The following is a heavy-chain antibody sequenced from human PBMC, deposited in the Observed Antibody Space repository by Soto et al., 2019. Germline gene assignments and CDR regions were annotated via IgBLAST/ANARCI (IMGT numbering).Heavy chain of an antibody. Sequence: QVQLVQSGAEVKKPGASVKVSCKTSGYTFTSYGISWVRQAPGQGLEWMGWISAYNGNTNYAQKLQGRVTMTTDTSTSTAYMELRSLRSDDTAVYYCARDVLGGYSYGYSGYWGQGTLVTVSS. J-gene: IGHJ4*02. CDR3: ARDVLGGYSYGYSGY. CDR2: ISAYNGNT. CDR1: GYTFTSYG. D-gene: IGHD5-18*01. V-gene: IGHV1-18*01.